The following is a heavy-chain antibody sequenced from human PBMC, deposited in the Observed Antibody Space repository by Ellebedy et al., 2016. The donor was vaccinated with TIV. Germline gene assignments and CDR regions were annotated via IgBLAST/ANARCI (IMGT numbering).Heavy chain of an antibody. D-gene: IGHD7-27*01. CDR2: ISRDGSDK. Sequence: GESLKISCAASGFTFSDYGMHWVRQAPGKGLGWVAVISRDGSDKFYADSVKGRFTISRDNSKKTLYLQMNSLKSEGTAVYYCAKDRGWGGTYSGDYWGQGTLVTVSS. J-gene: IGHJ4*02. CDR1: GFTFSDYG. V-gene: IGHV3-30*18. CDR3: AKDRGWGGTYSGDY.